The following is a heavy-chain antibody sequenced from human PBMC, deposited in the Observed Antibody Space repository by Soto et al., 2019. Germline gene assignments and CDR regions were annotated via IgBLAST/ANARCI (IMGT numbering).Heavy chain of an antibody. Sequence: QVQLVQSGAEVKKPGASVKVSCKASGYTFTSYGISWVRQAPGQGLEWMGWISAYNGNTNYAQKLQGRVTMTTDTSTSTAYMELRSLRSDDTAVYYCAREVYYYDSSGYNVGLDAFDIWGQGTMVTVSS. V-gene: IGHV1-18*01. CDR1: GYTFTSYG. CDR2: ISAYNGNT. D-gene: IGHD3-22*01. J-gene: IGHJ3*02. CDR3: AREVYYYDSSGYNVGLDAFDI.